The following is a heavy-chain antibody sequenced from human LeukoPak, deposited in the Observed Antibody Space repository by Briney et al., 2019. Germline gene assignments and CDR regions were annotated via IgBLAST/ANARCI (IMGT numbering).Heavy chain of an antibody. Sequence: GGSLRLSCAASGFTFTSYAMHWVRQAPGKGLEWVAFIRYDGSNKYYADSVKGRFIISRDNSKNSLYLQMNSLRAEDTAVYYCARDLSPFDYWGQGTLVTVSS. CDR2: IRYDGSNK. CDR3: ARDLSPFDY. CDR1: GFTFTSYA. J-gene: IGHJ4*02. V-gene: IGHV3-30*02.